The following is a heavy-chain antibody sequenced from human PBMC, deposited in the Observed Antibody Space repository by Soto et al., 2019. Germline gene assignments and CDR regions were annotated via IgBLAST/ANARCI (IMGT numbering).Heavy chain of an antibody. J-gene: IGHJ4*02. V-gene: IGHV3-23*01. CDR2: ISGSAGAT. CDR1: GFTFSAYA. CDR3: ARQDYSTTWYPNY. D-gene: IGHD6-13*01. Sequence: PGGSLRLSCAASGFTFSAYAMTWVRQAPGKGLEWVSVISGSAGATYYADSVKGRFTISRDNSKNTLYLQMNSLRAEDTAVYYCARQDYSTTWYPNYWGQGTLVTVSS.